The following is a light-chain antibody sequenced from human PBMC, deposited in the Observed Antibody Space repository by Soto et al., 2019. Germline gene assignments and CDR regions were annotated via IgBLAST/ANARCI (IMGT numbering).Light chain of an antibody. J-gene: IGKJ4*01. CDR1: QSVSSN. CDR3: QQYNNWPPVT. CDR2: GAS. V-gene: IGKV3D-15*01. Sequence: EIVMTQSPATLSLSPGEIATLACRASQSVSSNLAWYQQKPGQAPRPLIYGASTRATGIPARFSGGGSGTEFTLTISSLQSEDFAVYFCQQYNNWPPVTFGGGTKVEIK.